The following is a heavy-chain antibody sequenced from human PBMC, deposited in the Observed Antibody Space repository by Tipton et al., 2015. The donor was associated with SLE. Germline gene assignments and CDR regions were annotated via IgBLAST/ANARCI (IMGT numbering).Heavy chain of an antibody. CDR3: AREDVGVMVEASFDI. V-gene: IGHV4-59*11. J-gene: IGHJ3*02. CDR2: IYDSGKT. CDR1: GASLSTPY. D-gene: IGHD2-15*01. Sequence: TLSLTCTVSGASLSTPYWRWIRQPPGKGLEWIGNIYDSGKTYYNPSLKSRVTISVDTSKNQFTLKLSSVTAADTAVYYCAREDVGVMVEASFDIWGQGTVVTVSS.